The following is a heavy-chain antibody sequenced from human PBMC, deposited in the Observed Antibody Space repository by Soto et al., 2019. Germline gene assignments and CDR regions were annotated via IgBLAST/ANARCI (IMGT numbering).Heavy chain of an antibody. CDR3: ATVATNSYNWLDP. V-gene: IGHV3-74*01. Sequence: EVQLVESGGTLVQPGGSLRLSCAASGFTFSTFCMHWVRQAQGKGLVWVSRINSDGSKTTYAASVKGRFTISRDNAKNTVYLQMDSLRAEDTAVYYCATVATNSYNWLDPWGQGTLVTVSS. D-gene: IGHD5-12*01. CDR1: GFTFSTFC. CDR2: INSDGSKT. J-gene: IGHJ5*02.